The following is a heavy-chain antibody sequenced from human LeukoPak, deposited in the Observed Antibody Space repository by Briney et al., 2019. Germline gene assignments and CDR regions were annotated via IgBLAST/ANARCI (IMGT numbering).Heavy chain of an antibody. J-gene: IGHJ6*04. D-gene: IGHD3-10*01. CDR2: ISYDRSNK. CDR3: AKDRAGVVRGVKKDYGMDV. Sequence: GRSLRLSCAASGFTFSSYAMHWVRQAPGKGLEWVAVISYDRSNKYYADSVKGRFTISRDNSKNTLYLQMNSLRAEDTAVYYCAKDRAGVVRGVKKDYGMDVWGKGTTVTVSS. V-gene: IGHV3-30*04. CDR1: GFTFSSYA.